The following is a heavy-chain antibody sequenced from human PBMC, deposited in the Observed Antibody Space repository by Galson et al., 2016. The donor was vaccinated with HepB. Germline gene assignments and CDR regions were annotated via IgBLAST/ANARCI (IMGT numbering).Heavy chain of an antibody. CDR3: AGGGFEILTT. CDR2: ISGHSGKT. J-gene: IGHJ1*01. Sequence: SVKVSCKASGYSFTNSGINWVRQAPGQGLEWMGWISGHSGKTHFAEDFQDRVTMTTDTSTSTAYMELRTLRSDDTAMYYCAGGGFEILTTWGQGTLVIVSS. V-gene: IGHV1-18*01. D-gene: IGHD3-9*01. CDR1: GYSFTNSG.